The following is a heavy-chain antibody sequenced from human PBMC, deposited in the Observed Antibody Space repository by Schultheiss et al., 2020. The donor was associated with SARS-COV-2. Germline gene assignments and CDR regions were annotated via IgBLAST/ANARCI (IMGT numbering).Heavy chain of an antibody. V-gene: IGHV4-59*01. Sequence: SETLSLTCTVSGGSISSYYWSWIRQPPGKRLAWIGYIFLSGSTNFNPSLKSRVTISIDTSKNQFSLKLSSVTAADTAVYYCARAHYYDSTGYYSGTFDIWGQGAVGTVSS. CDR1: GGSISSYY. D-gene: IGHD3-22*01. J-gene: IGHJ3*02. CDR2: IFLSGST. CDR3: ARAHYYDSTGYYSGTFDI.